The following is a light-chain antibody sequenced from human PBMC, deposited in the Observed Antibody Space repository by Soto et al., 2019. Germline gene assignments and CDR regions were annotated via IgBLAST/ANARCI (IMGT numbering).Light chain of an antibody. J-gene: IGLJ1*01. CDR1: DIASKS. V-gene: IGLV3-21*02. Sequence: SYELTQPPSVSVAPGQTARISCGGNDIASKSVHWSQQKPGQAPVLVVYDDNDRPSGIPERFSGSNSGDTATLTISRVEAGDEAEYYCQVWDSSSDHYVFGSGTKLTVL. CDR2: DDN. CDR3: QVWDSSSDHYV.